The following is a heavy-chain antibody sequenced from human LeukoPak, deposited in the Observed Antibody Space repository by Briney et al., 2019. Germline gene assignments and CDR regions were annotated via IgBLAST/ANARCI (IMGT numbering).Heavy chain of an antibody. D-gene: IGHD3-9*01. CDR1: GFTVSSNY. Sequence: GSLRLSCAASGFTVSSNYMSWVRQAPGKGLEWVSVIYSGGSTYYADSVKGRFTISRDNSKNTLYLQMNSLRAEDTAVYYCARGGRYFDWLLFGAFDIWGQGTMVTVSS. CDR3: ARGGRYFDWLLFGAFDI. J-gene: IGHJ3*02. V-gene: IGHV3-53*01. CDR2: IYSGGST.